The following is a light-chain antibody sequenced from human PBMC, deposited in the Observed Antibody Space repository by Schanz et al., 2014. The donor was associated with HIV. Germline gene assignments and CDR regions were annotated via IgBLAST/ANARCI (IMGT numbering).Light chain of an antibody. V-gene: IGLV1-44*01. J-gene: IGLJ2*01. CDR2: SYD. CDR1: RANIGRNG. Sequence: QSVLTQTPSASGTPGQRVTVSCSGSRANIGRNGVSWYQQLPGAAPKLLIHSYDQRPSGVPDRFSGSKSGNTASLTVSGLQAEDEADYYCVSYTGTNNPVFGGGTKLTVL. CDR3: VSYTGTNNPV.